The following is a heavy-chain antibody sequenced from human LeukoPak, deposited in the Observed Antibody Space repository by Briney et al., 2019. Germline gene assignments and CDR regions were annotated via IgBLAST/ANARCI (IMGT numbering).Heavy chain of an antibody. CDR2: TDPSDSYT. J-gene: IGHJ4*02. CDR3: ARQGYYGSGSYYY. CDR1: GYTFTNSG. Sequence: GESLRFSCRGSGYTFTNSGITWLGKLPGKAWGGMGRTDPSDSYTNYSPSFQGHVTISIEKSISTAYLQWSSLKASDTVIYYCARQGYYGSGSYYYWGQGTLVTVSS. D-gene: IGHD3-10*01. V-gene: IGHV5-10-1*01.